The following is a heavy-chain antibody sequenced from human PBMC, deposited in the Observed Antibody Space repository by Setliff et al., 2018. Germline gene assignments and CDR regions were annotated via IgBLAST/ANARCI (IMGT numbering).Heavy chain of an antibody. V-gene: IGHV3-20*04. D-gene: IGHD1-1*01. CDR2: INWNGGST. CDR3: ARQAVNSKYYYYGMDV. CDR1: GFTFDDYG. Sequence: PGGSLRLSCAASGFTFDDYGMSWVRQVPGKGLEWVSGINWNGGSTGYVDSVKGRFTISRDNAKNSLYLQMNSLRAEDTALYYCARQAVNSKYYYYGMDVWGQGTTVTVS. J-gene: IGHJ6*02.